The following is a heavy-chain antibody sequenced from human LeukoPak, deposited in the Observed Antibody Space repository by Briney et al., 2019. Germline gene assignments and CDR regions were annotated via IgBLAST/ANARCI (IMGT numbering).Heavy chain of an antibody. J-gene: IGHJ4*02. Sequence: SETLSLTCTVSGGSISSYYWSWIRQPPGKGLEWIGYIYYSGSTNYNPSLKSRVTISVDTSKNQFSLKLSSVTAADTAVYYCARGWNGEKRFDYWGQGTLVTVSS. V-gene: IGHV4-59*01. CDR3: ARGWNGEKRFDY. D-gene: IGHD1-1*01. CDR1: GGSISSYY. CDR2: IYYSGST.